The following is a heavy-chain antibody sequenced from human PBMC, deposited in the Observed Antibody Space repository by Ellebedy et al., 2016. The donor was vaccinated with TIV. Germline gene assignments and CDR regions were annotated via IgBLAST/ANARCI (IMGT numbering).Heavy chain of an antibody. CDR2: ISAYNGNT. V-gene: IGHV1-18*01. D-gene: IGHD3-10*01. CDR1: GYTFTSYG. Sequence: ASVKVSXXASGYTFTSYGISWVRQAPGQGLEWMGWISAYNGNTNYAQKLQGRVTMTTDTSTSTAYMELRSLRSDDTAVYYCARVGALLWFGKRNYYYGMDVWGQGTTVTVSS. CDR3: ARVGALLWFGKRNYYYGMDV. J-gene: IGHJ6*02.